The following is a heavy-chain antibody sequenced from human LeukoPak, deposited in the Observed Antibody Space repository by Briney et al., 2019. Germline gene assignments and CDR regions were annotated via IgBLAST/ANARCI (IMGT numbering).Heavy chain of an antibody. CDR2: IWYDGSNK. V-gene: IGHV3-33*06. CDR1: GFTFSSYS. Sequence: GGSLRLSCAASGFTFSSYSMNWVRQAPGKGLEWVAVIWYDGSNKYYADSVKGRFTISRDNSKNTLYLQMNSLRAEDTAVYYCAKDFFPLSSGWYFGYFQHWGQGTLVTVSS. J-gene: IGHJ1*01. D-gene: IGHD6-19*01. CDR3: AKDFFPLSSGWYFGYFQH.